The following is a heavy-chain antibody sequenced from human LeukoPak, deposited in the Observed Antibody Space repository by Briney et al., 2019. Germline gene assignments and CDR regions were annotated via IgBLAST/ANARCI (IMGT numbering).Heavy chain of an antibody. V-gene: IGHV1-18*04. Sequence: ASVKVSCKASGYNFAGYYIHWVRQAPGQGLEWMGRINPRDGETNFAQKLQGRVTMTTDTSTSTAYMELRSLRSDDTAVYYCARVGSSSWNDYWGQGTLVTVSS. CDR1: GYNFAGYY. J-gene: IGHJ4*02. D-gene: IGHD6-13*01. CDR2: INPRDGET. CDR3: ARVGSSSWNDY.